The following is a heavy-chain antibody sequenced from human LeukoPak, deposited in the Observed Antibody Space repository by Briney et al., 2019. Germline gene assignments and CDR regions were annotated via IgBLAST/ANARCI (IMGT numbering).Heavy chain of an antibody. J-gene: IGHJ4*02. CDR2: IYYSGST. V-gene: IGHV4-39*01. CDR1: GDSISTSTLY. Sequence: SETLSLTCTVSGDSISTSTLYWGWIRQPPGKGLEWIGSIYYSGSTYYNPSLKSRVTMFVDTSKNQFSLKLNSVTAADTAVYFCASRPVQLWSDHWGQGALVTVSS. D-gene: IGHD5-18*01. CDR3: ASRPVQLWSDH.